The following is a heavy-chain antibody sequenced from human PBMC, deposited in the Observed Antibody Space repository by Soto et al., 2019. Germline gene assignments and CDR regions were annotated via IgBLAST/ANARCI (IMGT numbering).Heavy chain of an antibody. Sequence: EVQLVESGGGLVKPGGSLRLSCAASGFTFSSYSMNWVRQAPGKGLEWVSSISSSSSYIYYADSVKGRFTISRDNAKNSLYLQMNSLRAEDTAVYYCARDSMAAAGKEGWFGPWGQGTLVTVSS. D-gene: IGHD6-13*01. V-gene: IGHV3-21*01. CDR2: ISSSSSYI. J-gene: IGHJ5*02. CDR1: GFTFSSYS. CDR3: ARDSMAAAGKEGWFGP.